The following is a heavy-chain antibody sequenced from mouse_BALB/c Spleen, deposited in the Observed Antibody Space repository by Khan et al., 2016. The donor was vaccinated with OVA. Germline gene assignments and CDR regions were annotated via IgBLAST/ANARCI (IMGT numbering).Heavy chain of an antibody. D-gene: IGHD4-1*01. V-gene: IGHV3-2*02. CDR3: AMGRTY. J-gene: IGHJ3*01. CDR1: GYSITSDYA. CDR2: ISYNGRT. Sequence: DVKLQESGPGLVKPSQSLSLTCTVTGYSITSDYAWNWIRQFPGNKLEWMGYISYNGRTSYNPSLKSRISVTRDTSKNQFFLQLNSVTTEDTATYYCAMGRTYWGQGTLVTVSA.